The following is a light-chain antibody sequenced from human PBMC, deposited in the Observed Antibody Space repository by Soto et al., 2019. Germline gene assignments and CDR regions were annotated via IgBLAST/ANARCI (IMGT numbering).Light chain of an antibody. CDR1: QSVSSY. CDR3: QLYGISPH. V-gene: IGKV3-20*01. Sequence: EIVLTQSPGTLSLSPGERATLSCRASQSVSSYIAWYQQKPGQAPRLLIYDASNRATGIPDRFSGSASGTDFTLTINRLEPEDFAVYYCQLYGISPHFGQGTLLEIK. CDR2: DAS. J-gene: IGKJ5*01.